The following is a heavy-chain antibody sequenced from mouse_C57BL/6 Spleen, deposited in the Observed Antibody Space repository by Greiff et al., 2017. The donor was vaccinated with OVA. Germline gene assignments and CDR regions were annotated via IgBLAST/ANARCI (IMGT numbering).Heavy chain of an antibody. CDR2: IYPGDGDT. CDR1: GYAFSSSW. J-gene: IGHJ2*01. V-gene: IGHV1-82*01. Sequence: VQLVESGPELVKPGASVKISCKASGYAFSSSWMNWVKQRPGKGLEWIGRIYPGDGDTNYNGKFKGKATLTADKSSSTAYMQLSSLTSEDSAVYFCARDLLLRQYYFDYWGKGTTLTVSS. CDR3: ARDLLLRQYYFDY. D-gene: IGHD1-1*01.